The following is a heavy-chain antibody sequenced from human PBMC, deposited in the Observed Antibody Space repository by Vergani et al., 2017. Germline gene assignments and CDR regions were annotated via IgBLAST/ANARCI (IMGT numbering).Heavy chain of an antibody. D-gene: IGHD3-10*01. CDR2: MFHTGEA. J-gene: IGHJ5*01. CDR1: GYSISRGFY. CDR3: GVIMVRSPRPDNWFDS. Sequence: QIQLQESGPGLVKPSETLSLTCSVSGYSISRGFYWAWIRQTPEKGLEWIGGMFHTGEASNSPSLQSRVAFSMETSKNQFSLQLTSVTAADTAVYFCGVIMVRSPRPDNWFDSWGRGTLVTVSS. V-gene: IGHV4-38-2*02.